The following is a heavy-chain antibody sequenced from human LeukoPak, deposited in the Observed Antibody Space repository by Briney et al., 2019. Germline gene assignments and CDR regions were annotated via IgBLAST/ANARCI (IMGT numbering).Heavy chain of an antibody. V-gene: IGHV4-34*01. CDR3: ARGRANYYGSGSTIRLFDP. CDR2: INHSGST. J-gene: IGHJ5*02. Sequence: PSETLSLTCAVYGGSFSGHYWSWIRQPPGKGLEWIGEINHSGSTNYNPSLKSRVTISVDTSKNQFSLKLSSVTAADTAVYYCARGRANYYGSGSTIRLFDPWGQGTLVTVSS. D-gene: IGHD3-10*01. CDR1: GGSFSGHY.